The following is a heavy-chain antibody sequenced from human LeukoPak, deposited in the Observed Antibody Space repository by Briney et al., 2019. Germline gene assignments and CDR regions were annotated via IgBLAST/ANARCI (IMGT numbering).Heavy chain of an antibody. J-gene: IGHJ4*02. D-gene: IGHD6-19*01. CDR1: GFTFSSHA. CDR2: ITSGGGTT. CDR3: AKGGVPGTHYFDY. Sequence: GGSLRLSCAASGFTFSSHAMSWVRQAPGKGLEGVSMITSGGGTTYYADSVKGRFIISRDIAKNTVFLQMNSLRAEDTAVYYCAKGGVPGTHYFDYWGQGTLVTVSS. V-gene: IGHV3-23*01.